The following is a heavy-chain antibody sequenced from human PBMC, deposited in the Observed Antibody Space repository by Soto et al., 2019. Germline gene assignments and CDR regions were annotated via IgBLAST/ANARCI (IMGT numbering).Heavy chain of an antibody. CDR3: ARPTGSGWGFYFDY. CDR2: INPSGGGT. V-gene: IGHV1-46*01. J-gene: IGHJ4*02. Sequence: QVQLVQSGAEVKKPGASVKLSCKASGYTFISYYVHWVRQAPGQGLEWMGIINPSGGGTSYAQKFQDRVTMTRDTSASTVYMELSSLTSDDTAVYYCARPTGSGWGFYFDYWGQGTLVTVSS. CDR1: GYTFISYY. D-gene: IGHD6-19*01.